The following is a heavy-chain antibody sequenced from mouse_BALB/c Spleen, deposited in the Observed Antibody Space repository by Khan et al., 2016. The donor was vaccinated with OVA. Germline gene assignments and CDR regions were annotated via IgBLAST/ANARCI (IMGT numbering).Heavy chain of an antibody. CDR1: GYTFTSYW. CDR3: TIGNYPYYAMDY. J-gene: IGHJ4*01. D-gene: IGHD2-1*01. Sequence: QVQLKQSGAELVKPGASVRLSCKASGYTFTSYWMQWVKLRPGQGFEWIGEINPNNGGTNYNEKFKRKATLTVDTSSSTAYMQLSSLTSEGSAVYYCTIGNYPYYAMDYWGQGTSVTVSS. V-gene: IGHV1S81*02. CDR2: INPNNGGT.